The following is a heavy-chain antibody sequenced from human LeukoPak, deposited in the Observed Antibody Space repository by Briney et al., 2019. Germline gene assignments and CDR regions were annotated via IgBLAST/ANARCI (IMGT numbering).Heavy chain of an antibody. CDR2: ISSSSSYT. D-gene: IGHD3-10*01. CDR3: ASGHPYYYGSGSYNS. J-gene: IGHJ4*02. Sequence: PGGSLRLSCAASGFTLSGYYMSWIRQAPGKGLEWVSYISSSSSYTNYADSVKGRFTISRDNAKNSLYLQMNSLRAEDTAVYYCASGHPYYYGSGSYNSWGQGTLVTVSS. V-gene: IGHV3-11*06. CDR1: GFTLSGYY.